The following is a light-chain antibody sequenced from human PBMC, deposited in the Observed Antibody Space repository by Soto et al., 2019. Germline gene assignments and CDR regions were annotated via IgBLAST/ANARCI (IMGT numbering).Light chain of an antibody. J-gene: IGLJ3*02. CDR2: DVS. V-gene: IGLV2-14*01. Sequence: QSVLTQPASVSGSPGQSITISCTGTSSDVGGYNYVSWYQQHPGKAPKLMIYDVSNRPSGVSNRFSGSKSGNTASLTISGLQAEDEADYYCSPYTSSSPNWVFGGGTKLTVL. CDR3: SPYTSSSPNWV. CDR1: SSDVGGYNY.